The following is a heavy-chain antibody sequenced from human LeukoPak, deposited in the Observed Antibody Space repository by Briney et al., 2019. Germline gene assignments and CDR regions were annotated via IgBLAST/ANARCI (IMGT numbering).Heavy chain of an antibody. CDR3: ARDVVVAANPYYYYYYGMDV. Sequence: GESLKISCKGSGYSFTSYWIGWVRQMPGKGLEWMGIIYPGDSDTRYSPSFQGQVTISADKSISTAYLQWSSLKASDTAMYYCARDVVVAANPYYYYYYGMDVWGQGTTVTVSS. D-gene: IGHD2-15*01. V-gene: IGHV5-51*01. CDR1: GYSFTSYW. CDR2: IYPGDSDT. J-gene: IGHJ6*02.